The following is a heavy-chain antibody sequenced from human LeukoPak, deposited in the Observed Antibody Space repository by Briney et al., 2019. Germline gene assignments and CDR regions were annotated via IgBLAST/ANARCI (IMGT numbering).Heavy chain of an antibody. CDR1: GFTFSSYA. V-gene: IGHV3-23*01. J-gene: IGHJ4*02. Sequence: GGSLRLSCAASGFTFSSYAMSWVRQAPGKGLEWVSAISGSGGSTYYADSVKGRFTISRDNAKNSLYLQMNSLRAEDTAVYYCARDSSGWVDYWGQGTLVTVSS. CDR2: ISGSGGST. D-gene: IGHD6-19*01. CDR3: ARDSSGWVDY.